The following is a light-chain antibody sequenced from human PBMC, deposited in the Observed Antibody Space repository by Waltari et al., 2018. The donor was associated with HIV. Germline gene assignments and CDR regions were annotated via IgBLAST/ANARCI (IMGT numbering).Light chain of an antibody. V-gene: IGLV2-23*02. CDR3: CSYAGSNTWG. CDR1: SSAFRSYNL. J-gene: IGLJ3*02. CDR2: EVS. Sequence: QSALTQPASVSGSPGQSITISCTGTSSAFRSYNLLSWYQQHPGNAPKLMIYEVSKRPSGVSNRFAVSKSGNTASLTISGLQAEDEADYYCCSYAGSNTWGFGGGTELTVL.